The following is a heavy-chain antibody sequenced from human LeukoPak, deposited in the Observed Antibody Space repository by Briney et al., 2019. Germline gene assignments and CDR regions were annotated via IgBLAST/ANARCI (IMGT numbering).Heavy chain of an antibody. CDR2: INSDGSST. CDR1: GFTFSSYW. V-gene: IGHV3-74*01. CDR3: AGMQKSSSWAAFDY. Sequence: GGSLRLSCAASGFTFSSYWMHWVRQAPGKGLVWVSRINSDGSSTSYADSVKGRFTISRDNAKNTLYLQMNSLRVEDTAVYYCAGMQKSSSWAAFDYWGQGTLVTVSS. J-gene: IGHJ4*02. D-gene: IGHD6-13*01.